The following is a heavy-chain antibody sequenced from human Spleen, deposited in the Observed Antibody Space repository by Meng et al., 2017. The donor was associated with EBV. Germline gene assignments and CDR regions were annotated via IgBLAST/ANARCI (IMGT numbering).Heavy chain of an antibody. CDR3: ARDLSVRRDRGWLDP. V-gene: IGHV7-4-1*02. D-gene: IGHD3-10*01. Sequence: QVHLVQSGSELKKPXXSVKLSXKASGYSFNSHGRNWVRQAPGQGLEWMGWINTHTGNPTYDQAFTGRFVFSLDSSVSTASLQISSLKAEDSAVYYCARDLSVRRDRGWLDPGGQGTLVTVSS. CDR2: INTHTGNP. J-gene: IGHJ5*02. CDR1: GYSFNSHG.